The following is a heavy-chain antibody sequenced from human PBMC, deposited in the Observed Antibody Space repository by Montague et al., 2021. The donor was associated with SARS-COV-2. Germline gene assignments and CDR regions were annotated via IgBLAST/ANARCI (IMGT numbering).Heavy chain of an antibody. Sequence: CAISGDSVSSTTSAWNWIRQSPSRGLECLGRTYYRSKWCNEYPVAVKRRVSINAETSKNQFSLQLNSVSPEDTDVYYCARKALVTGTFDLWGQGTVVTVSS. J-gene: IGHJ3*01. CDR1: GDSVSSTTSA. D-gene: IGHD2-21*02. CDR2: TYYRSKWCN. CDR3: ARKALVTGTFDL. V-gene: IGHV6-1*01.